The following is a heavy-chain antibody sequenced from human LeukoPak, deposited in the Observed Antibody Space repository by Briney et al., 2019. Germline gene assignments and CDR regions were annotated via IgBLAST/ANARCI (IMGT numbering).Heavy chain of an antibody. CDR2: INPNSGGT. V-gene: IGHV1-2*02. Sequence: ASVKVSCTASGYTFTSYGISWVRQAPGQGLEWMGWINPNSGGTNYAQKFQGRVTMTRDTSISTAYMELSRLRSDDTAVYYCARGPGYSSSWYQVFVEYFQHWGQGTLVTVSS. J-gene: IGHJ1*01. CDR3: ARGPGYSSSWYQVFVEYFQH. D-gene: IGHD6-13*01. CDR1: GYTFTSYG.